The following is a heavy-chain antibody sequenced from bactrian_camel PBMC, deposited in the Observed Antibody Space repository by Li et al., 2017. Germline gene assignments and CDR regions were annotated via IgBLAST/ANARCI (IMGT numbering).Heavy chain of an antibody. V-gene: IGHV3S25*01. CDR3: VRDYKSGDYRDDFGY. D-gene: IGHD4*01. J-gene: IGHJ6*01. CDR2: INSGGITT. Sequence: QLVESGGGLVQPGESLRLSCAASGFTFSSYWMHWARQASGKGLEWVSNINSGGITTHCADSVKGRFTISRDNAKNTVYLHMTSLKPEDTGVYYCVRDYKSGDYRDDFGYWGQGTQVTVS. CDR1: GFTFSSYW.